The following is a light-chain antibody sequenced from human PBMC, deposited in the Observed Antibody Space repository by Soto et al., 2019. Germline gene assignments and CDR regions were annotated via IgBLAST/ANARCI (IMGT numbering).Light chain of an antibody. Sequence: EIVLTQSPGTLSFSPGQRATLSCRASQTVNSIYLAWYQQKPGQAPRLLIYGASIRATGIPARFSGSGSGTEFTLTISTLQSEDFAVYYCQHYNNWPLTFGGGTKVDI. CDR3: QHYNNWPLT. J-gene: IGKJ4*01. CDR2: GAS. CDR1: QTVNSIY. V-gene: IGKV3-15*01.